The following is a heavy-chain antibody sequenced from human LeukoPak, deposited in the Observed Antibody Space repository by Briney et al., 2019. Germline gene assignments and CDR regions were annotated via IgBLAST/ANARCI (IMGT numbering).Heavy chain of an antibody. J-gene: IGHJ5*02. V-gene: IGHV4-59*12. Sequence: PSETLSLTCTVSGGSISSYYWSWIRQPPGKGLEWIGYIYYSGSTSYNPSLKSRVTISVDTSKNQVSLRLTSVTAADAAVYYCARDSYGLGSNYFDPWGQGTQVTVSS. D-gene: IGHD1-7*01. CDR2: IYYSGST. CDR3: ARDSYGLGSNYFDP. CDR1: GGSISSYY.